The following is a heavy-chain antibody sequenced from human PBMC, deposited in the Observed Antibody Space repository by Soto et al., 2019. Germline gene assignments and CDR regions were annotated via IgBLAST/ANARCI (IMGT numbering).Heavy chain of an antibody. Sequence: LSLTCAVSGGSSSSSNWWSWVRQPPGKGLEWIGEIYHSGSTNYNPSLKSRVTISVDKSKNQFSLKLSSVTAADTAVYYCASRDYRTRVGKYSSSSGSALIDYWGQGTLVTVSS. V-gene: IGHV4-4*02. CDR2: IYHSGST. CDR3: ASRDYRTRVGKYSSSSGSALIDY. CDR1: GGSSSSSNW. J-gene: IGHJ4*02. D-gene: IGHD6-6*01.